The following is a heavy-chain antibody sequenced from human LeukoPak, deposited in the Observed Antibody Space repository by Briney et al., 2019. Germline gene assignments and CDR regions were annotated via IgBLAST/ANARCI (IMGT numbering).Heavy chain of an antibody. J-gene: IGHJ4*02. V-gene: IGHV3-23*01. D-gene: IGHD6-19*01. CDR3: ARDATDSSGWYRGTYYFDY. CDR2: ISGSGGST. Sequence: PGGSLRLSCAASGFTFSSYAMSWVRQAPGKGLEWVSAISGSGGSTYYADSVKGRFTISRDNAKNSLYLQMNSLRDEDTAVYYCARDATDSSGWYRGTYYFDYWGQGTLVTVSS. CDR1: GFTFSSYA.